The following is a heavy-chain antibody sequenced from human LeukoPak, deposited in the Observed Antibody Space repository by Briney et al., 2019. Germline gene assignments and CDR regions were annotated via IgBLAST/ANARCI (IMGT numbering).Heavy chain of an antibody. V-gene: IGHV4-34*01. CDR1: GGSFSGYY. Sequence: SETLSLTCAVYGGSFSGYYWSWIRQPPGKGLEWIGEINHSGSTNYNPSLKSRVTISVDKSKNQFSLKLSSVTAADTAVYYCARVYCPNGVCYNSRGWFDPWGQGTLVTVSS. CDR2: INHSGST. CDR3: ARVYCPNGVCYNSRGWFDP. D-gene: IGHD2-8*01. J-gene: IGHJ5*02.